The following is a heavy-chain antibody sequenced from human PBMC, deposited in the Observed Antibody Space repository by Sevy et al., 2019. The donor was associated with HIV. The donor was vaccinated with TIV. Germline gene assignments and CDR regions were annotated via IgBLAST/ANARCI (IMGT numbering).Heavy chain of an antibody. J-gene: IGHJ6*02. CDR1: GFIFSSFE. D-gene: IGHD1-1*01. CDR3: AKRGGQYDLGMDV. CDR2: ISTSGSNR. Sequence: GGSLRLSCAASGFIFSSFEMNWVRQAPGKGLEWVSCISTSGSNRYYADSVKGRVTISRDNAKKSLYLQMNSLRAEDTAIYFCAKRGGQYDLGMDVWGQGTTVTVSS. V-gene: IGHV3-48*03.